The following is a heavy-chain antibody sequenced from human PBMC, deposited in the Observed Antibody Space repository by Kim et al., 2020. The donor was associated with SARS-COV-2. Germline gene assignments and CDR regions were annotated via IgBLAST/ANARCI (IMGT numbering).Heavy chain of an antibody. CDR1: GGTFSSYA. D-gene: IGHD2-2*01. Sequence: SVKVSCKASGGTFSSYAISWVRQAPGQGLEWMGGIIPIFGTANYAQKFQGRVTITADESTSTAYMELSSLRSEDTAVYYCARGKPRTQNWYFDLWGRGTLVTVSS. CDR2: IIPIFGTA. V-gene: IGHV1-69*13. CDR3: ARGKPRTQNWYFDL. J-gene: IGHJ2*01.